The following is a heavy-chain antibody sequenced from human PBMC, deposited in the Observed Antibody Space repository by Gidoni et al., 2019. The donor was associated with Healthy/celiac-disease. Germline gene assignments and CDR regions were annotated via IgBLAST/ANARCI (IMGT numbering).Heavy chain of an antibody. CDR1: GGSISSYY. CDR3: ARHPRPSLLWFGESPRYYYYGMDV. V-gene: IGHV4-59*08. CDR2: IYYSGST. D-gene: IGHD3-10*01. J-gene: IGHJ6*02. Sequence: QVQLQESGPGLVKPSETLSLTCTVSGGSISSYYWSWIRQPPGKGLEWIGYIYYSGSTNYNPSLKSRVTISVDTSKNQFSLKLSSVTAADTAVYYCARHPRPSLLWFGESPRYYYYGMDVWGQGTTVTVSS.